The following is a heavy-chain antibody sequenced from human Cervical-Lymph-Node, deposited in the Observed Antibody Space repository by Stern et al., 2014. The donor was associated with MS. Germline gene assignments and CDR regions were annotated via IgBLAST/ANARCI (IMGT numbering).Heavy chain of an antibody. CDR2: IYHTGRT. V-gene: IGHV4-4*02. J-gene: IGHJ5*02. Sequence: QVQLMQSGPGLVKPSGTLSLTCAVSSGSVTSGHWWVWVRQSPWTGLEWVGEIYHTGRTNYNPSLKRRVTISVDQTTNQSSLELNSVTEADTAVYYCARDPDNRGCFDPWGQGTLVIVSS. D-gene: IGHD1-14*01. CDR1: SGSVTSGHW. CDR3: ARDPDNRGCFDP.